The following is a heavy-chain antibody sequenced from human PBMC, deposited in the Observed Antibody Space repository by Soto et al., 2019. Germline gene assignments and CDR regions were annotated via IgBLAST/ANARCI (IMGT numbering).Heavy chain of an antibody. CDR3: ARTFLEWLLSGWFDP. V-gene: IGHV3-30-3*01. CDR1: GFTFSSYA. CDR2: ISYDGSNK. J-gene: IGHJ5*02. D-gene: IGHD3-3*02. Sequence: GESLKISCAASGFTFSSYAMHWVRQSPVKGLEWVAVISYDGSNKYYADSVKGRFTISRDNSKNTLYLQMNSLRAEDTAVYYCARTFLEWLLSGWFDPWGQGTLVTVSS.